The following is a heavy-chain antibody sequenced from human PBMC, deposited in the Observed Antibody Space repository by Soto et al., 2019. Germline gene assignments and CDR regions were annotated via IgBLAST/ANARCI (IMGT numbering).Heavy chain of an antibody. J-gene: IGHJ3*02. CDR1: GFTFSSYG. D-gene: IGHD3-22*01. CDR3: ARANYYDSSGYYGAFDI. V-gene: IGHV3-33*01. CDR2: IWYDGSNK. Sequence: GGSLRLSCAASGFTFSSYGMHWVRQAPGKGLEWVAVIWYDGSNKYYADTVKGQFTISRDNSKNTLYLQMNSLRAEDTSVYYCARANYYDSSGYYGAFDIWGQGTMVTVSS.